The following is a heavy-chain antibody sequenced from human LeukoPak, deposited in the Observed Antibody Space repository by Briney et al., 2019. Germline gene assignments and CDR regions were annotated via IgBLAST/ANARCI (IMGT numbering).Heavy chain of an antibody. V-gene: IGHV3-11*01. J-gene: IGHJ5*02. CDR1: GFTFSDYY. Sequence: TGGSLRLSCAASGFTFSDYYMSWIRQAPGKGLEWVSYISSSGSTIYYADSVKGRFTISRGNAKNSLYLQMNSLRAEDTAVYYCARDRTRIAAAGPTPWFDPWGQGTLVTVSS. CDR2: ISSSGSTI. D-gene: IGHD6-13*01. CDR3: ARDRTRIAAAGPTPWFDP.